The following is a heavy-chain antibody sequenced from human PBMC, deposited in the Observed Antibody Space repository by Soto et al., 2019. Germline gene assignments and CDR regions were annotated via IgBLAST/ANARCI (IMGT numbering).Heavy chain of an antibody. Sequence: QLVESGGGLVKPGGSLRVSCAASGGIFNAAWMNWVRQVPGKGLEWVASIKSKGSGETLDYAAPVKGRFTISRDDSKNTLYLQMHSLKTEDTAVYYCTQTRGWTPSGFDIWGQGTMVTVSS. CDR2: IKSKGSGETL. CDR3: TQTRGWTPSGFDI. CDR1: GGIFNAAW. V-gene: IGHV3-15*07. D-gene: IGHD6-19*01. J-gene: IGHJ3*02.